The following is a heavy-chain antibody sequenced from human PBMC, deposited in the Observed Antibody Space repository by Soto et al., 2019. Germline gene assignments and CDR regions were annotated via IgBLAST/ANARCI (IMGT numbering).Heavy chain of an antibody. CDR1: GGSISSGGYY. Sequence: QVQLQESGPGLVKPSQTLSLTCTVSGGSISSGGYYWNWIHQHPGKGLEWIGYIYYSGSAYYNPSLKSRVTISVDTSKNQLSLKLSSVTLAGTALSYCAGEPLTWGQCILVTVSS. J-gene: IGHJ1*01. CDR3: AGEPLT. CDR2: IYYSGSA. V-gene: IGHV4-31*03.